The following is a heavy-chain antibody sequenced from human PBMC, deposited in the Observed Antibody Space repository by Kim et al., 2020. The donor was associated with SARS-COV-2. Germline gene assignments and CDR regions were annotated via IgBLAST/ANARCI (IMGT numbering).Heavy chain of an antibody. CDR2: K. Sequence: KDYAEPVKGRFTISRDDSKNTLYLQMNSLKAEDTAVYYCTTDSPVYAPGRGGQGTLVTVSS. J-gene: IGHJ4*02. CDR3: TTDSPVYAPGR. D-gene: IGHD2-8*01. V-gene: IGHV3-15*01.